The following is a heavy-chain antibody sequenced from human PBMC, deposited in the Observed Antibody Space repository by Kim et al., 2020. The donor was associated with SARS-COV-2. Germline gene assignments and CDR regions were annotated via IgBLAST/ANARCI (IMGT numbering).Heavy chain of an antibody. CDR3: ARKPYSYGYYPFDY. V-gene: IGHV4-34*01. D-gene: IGHD5-18*01. J-gene: IGHJ4*02. Sequence: NPSRKRRVTISVDTSKNQFSRKLSSVTAADTAVYYCARKPYSYGYYPFDYWGQGTLVTVSS.